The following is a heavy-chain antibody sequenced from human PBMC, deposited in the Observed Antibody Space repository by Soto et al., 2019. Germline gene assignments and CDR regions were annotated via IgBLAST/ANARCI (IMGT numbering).Heavy chain of an antibody. J-gene: IGHJ6*04. CDR2: INSDGSST. CDR1: GFTFSSYW. D-gene: IGHD1-1*01. Sequence: GGSLRLSCAASGFTFSSYWMHWVRQAPGKGLVWVSRINSDGSSTSYADSVKGRFTISRDNAKNTLYLQMNSLRAEDTAVYYCARLSGKYYYYGMDVWGKGTTVTVSS. CDR3: ARLSGKYYYYGMDV. V-gene: IGHV3-74*01.